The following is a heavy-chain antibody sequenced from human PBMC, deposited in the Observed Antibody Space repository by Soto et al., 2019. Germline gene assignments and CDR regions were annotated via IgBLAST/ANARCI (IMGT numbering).Heavy chain of an antibody. CDR2: ISWNSGSI. CDR1: GFTFDDYA. J-gene: IGHJ6*03. CDR3: AKEGSGYDSETYYYYYYMDV. Sequence: GGSLTLSCAASGFTFDDYAMHWVRQAPGKGLEWVSGISWNSGSIGYADSVKGRFTISRDNAKNSLYLQMNSLRAEDTALYYCAKEGSGYDSETYYYYYYMDVWGKGTTVTVSS. D-gene: IGHD5-12*01. V-gene: IGHV3-9*01.